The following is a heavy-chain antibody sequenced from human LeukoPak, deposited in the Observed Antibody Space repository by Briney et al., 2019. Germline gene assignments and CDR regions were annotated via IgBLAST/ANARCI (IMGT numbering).Heavy chain of an antibody. V-gene: IGHV4-59*01. J-gene: IGHJ3*02. CDR3: ARVKATVTSFDI. Sequence: SETLSLTCTVSGGSISSYYGSWIRQSPWKGLEWIANIYYTGTPYYNPSLQSRVTISVDMSKNQFSLKLSTVTAADTAVYYCARVKATVTSFDIWGQGTMVTVSS. CDR2: IYYTGTP. CDR1: GGSISSYY. D-gene: IGHD2/OR15-2a*01.